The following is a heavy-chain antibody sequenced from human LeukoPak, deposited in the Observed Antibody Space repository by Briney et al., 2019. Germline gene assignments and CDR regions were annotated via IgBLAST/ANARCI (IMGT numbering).Heavy chain of an antibody. J-gene: IGHJ2*01. Sequence: GGSLRLSCAASGFTSSSYGMHWVRQAPGKGLEWVAVISYDGSNKYYADSVKGRFTISRDNSKNTLYLQMNSLRAEDTAVYYCAKGPYCGGDCYWNYWYLDLWGRGTLVTVSS. V-gene: IGHV3-30*18. D-gene: IGHD2-21*02. CDR1: GFTSSSYG. CDR3: AKGPYCGGDCYWNYWYLDL. CDR2: ISYDGSNK.